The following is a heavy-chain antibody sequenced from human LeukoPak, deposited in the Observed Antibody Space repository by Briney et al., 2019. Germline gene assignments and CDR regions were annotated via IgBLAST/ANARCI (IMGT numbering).Heavy chain of an antibody. D-gene: IGHD3-16*01. CDR1: GYSFTSYW. CDR2: IDPSDSYA. V-gene: IGHV5-10-1*01. J-gene: IGHJ4*02. Sequence: GESLKISCKGSGYSFTSYWISWVRQMPGKGLEWMGRIDPSDSYANYSPSFQGHVTISADKSISTAYLQWSSLKASDTAMYFCGRGRGKDDYWGQGTLVTVSS. CDR3: GRGRGKDDY.